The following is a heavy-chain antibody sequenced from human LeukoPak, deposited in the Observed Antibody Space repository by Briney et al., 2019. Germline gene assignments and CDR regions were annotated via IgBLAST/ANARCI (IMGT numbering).Heavy chain of an antibody. Sequence: GGSLRLSCAASGFTFNNYWMTWIRQAPGKGLEWVANLNQDGSDKYYVDSVRGRFTISRDNARNSLSLQMNSLRVEDTAVCYCARGGEAYSEAAYWGQGTLVTVSS. J-gene: IGHJ4*02. D-gene: IGHD6-25*01. CDR2: LNQDGSDK. CDR3: ARGGEAYSEAAY. CDR1: GFTFNNYW. V-gene: IGHV3-7*03.